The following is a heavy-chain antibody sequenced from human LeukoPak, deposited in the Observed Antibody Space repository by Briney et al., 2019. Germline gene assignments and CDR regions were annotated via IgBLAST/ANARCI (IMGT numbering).Heavy chain of an antibody. V-gene: IGHV1-46*01. CDR1: GYTFTSYY. Sequence: ASVKVSCKASGYTFTSYYIHWVRQAPGQGLEWMGIINPNGGSTRYAQKFQGSVTMTSDTSTSKVYMELSSLRSEDTAVYYCARSRSSIDAFDIWGQGTMVTVSS. J-gene: IGHJ3*02. CDR2: INPNGGST. CDR3: ARSRSSIDAFDI.